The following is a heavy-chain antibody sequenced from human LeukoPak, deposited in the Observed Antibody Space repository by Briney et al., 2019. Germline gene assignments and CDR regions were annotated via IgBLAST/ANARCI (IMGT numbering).Heavy chain of an antibody. D-gene: IGHD2-21*01. Sequence: GGSLRLSCAASGFTFTSYWMSWVRQAPGKGREWVANIKEDGSEKYYVDSVKGRFTISRDNAKNSLYLQMNSLRAEDAAVYYCARDRISAISRGWFDPWGQGTLVTVSS. CDR2: IKEDGSEK. CDR3: ARDRISAISRGWFDP. V-gene: IGHV3-7*01. CDR1: GFTFTSYW. J-gene: IGHJ5*02.